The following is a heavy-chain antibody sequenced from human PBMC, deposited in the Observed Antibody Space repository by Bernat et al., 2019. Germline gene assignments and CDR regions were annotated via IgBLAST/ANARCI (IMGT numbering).Heavy chain of an antibody. CDR1: GFTFSSYG. CDR2: ISYDGSNK. V-gene: IGHV3-30*18. J-gene: IGHJ6*02. CDR3: AKERGQHPPRSSYYYYYYGMDV. Sequence: QVQLVESGGGVVQPGRSLRLSCAASGFTFSSYGMHWVRQAPGKGLEWVAVISYDGSNKYYADSVKGRFTISRDNSKNTLYLQMNSLRAEDTAVYYCAKERGQHPPRSSYYYYYYGMDVWGQGTTVTVSS. D-gene: IGHD1-26*01.